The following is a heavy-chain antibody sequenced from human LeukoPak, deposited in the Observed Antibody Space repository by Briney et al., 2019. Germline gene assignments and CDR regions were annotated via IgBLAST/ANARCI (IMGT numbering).Heavy chain of an antibody. D-gene: IGHD3-10*01. CDR1: GFTFSSYS. CDR3: ARGLYGSGTSQYFDY. V-gene: IGHV3-48*02. Sequence: PGGSLRLSCAASGFTFSSYSMNWVRQAPGKGLEWISYISSGSSAIYYADSVKGRFTISRDNAKSSLYLQMNSLRDEDTAVYYCARGLYGSGTSQYFDYWGQGTLVTVSS. CDR2: ISSGSSAI. J-gene: IGHJ4*02.